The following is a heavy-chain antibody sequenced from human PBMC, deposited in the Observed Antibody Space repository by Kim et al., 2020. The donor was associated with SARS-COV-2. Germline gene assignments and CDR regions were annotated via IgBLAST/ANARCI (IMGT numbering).Heavy chain of an antibody. D-gene: IGHD6-19*01. J-gene: IGHJ6*04. CDR1: GFSLRFLS. V-gene: IGHV1-24*01. CDR3: LTSYRSPSFDA. CDR2: FHPGDADA. Sequence: ASVKVSCKVSGFSLRFLSIHWVRQAPGKGLEWMGGFHPGDADAVYAQKFQARVTMTEDTSTDTAYMDISNLTSEDTAVFYCLTSYRSPSFDAWGKGTTVTVSS.